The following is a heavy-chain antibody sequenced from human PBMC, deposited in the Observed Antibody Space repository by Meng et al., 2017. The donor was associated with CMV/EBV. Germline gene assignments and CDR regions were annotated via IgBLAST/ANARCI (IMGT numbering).Heavy chain of an antibody. Sequence: GGSLRLSCAASGFTFSSYAMHWVRQAPGKGLEWVAVISYDGSNTYYADSVKGRFTISRDNSKNTLYLQMNSLRAEDTAVYYCARGTYYDFWSGDCPSCYYYGMDVWGQGTTVTVSS. V-gene: IGHV3-30-3*01. CDR1: GFTFSSYA. CDR2: ISYDGSNT. CDR3: ARGTYYDFWSGDCPSCYYYGMDV. D-gene: IGHD3-3*01. J-gene: IGHJ6*02.